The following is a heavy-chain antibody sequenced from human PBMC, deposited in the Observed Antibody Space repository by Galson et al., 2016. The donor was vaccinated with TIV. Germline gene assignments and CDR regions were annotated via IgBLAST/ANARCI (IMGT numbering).Heavy chain of an antibody. Sequence: SVKVSCKASGYTLTSYHMHWVRQAPGQGPEWMGIINPSGGNTEYAQKFQGRVTMTRDTSTSTVHMELNSLRSEDTAVYYCAKAHMGADYYGSGSLDYWGQGTLVTVSS. D-gene: IGHD3-10*01. CDR2: INPSGGNT. V-gene: IGHV1-46*01. J-gene: IGHJ4*02. CDR3: AKAHMGADYYGSGSLDY. CDR1: GYTLTSYH.